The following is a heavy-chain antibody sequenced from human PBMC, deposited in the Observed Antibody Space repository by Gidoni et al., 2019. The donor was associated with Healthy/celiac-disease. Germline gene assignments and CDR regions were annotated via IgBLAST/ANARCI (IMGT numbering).Heavy chain of an antibody. CDR3: ARTGGWFDP. J-gene: IGHJ5*02. D-gene: IGHD3-10*01. CDR2: IYTSGST. CDR1: GGSIRSGSYY. Sequence: QVQLQESGPGLVKPSQTLSLTCTVSGGSIRSGSYYWSWIRQPAGKGLEWIGRIYTSGSTNYNPSLKSRVTISVDTSKNQFSLKLSSVTAADTAVYYCARTGGWFDPWGQGTLVTVSS. V-gene: IGHV4-61*02.